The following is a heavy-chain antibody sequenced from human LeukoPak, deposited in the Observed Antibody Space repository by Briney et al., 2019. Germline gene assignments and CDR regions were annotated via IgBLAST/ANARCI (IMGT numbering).Heavy chain of an antibody. CDR3: ARGRIHPYYYYYGMDV. J-gene: IGHJ6*02. D-gene: IGHD5-18*01. Sequence: PSETLSLTCAVYGGSFSGYYWSWIRQPPGKGLEWIGEINHSGSTNYNPSLKSRVTISVDMSKNQFSLKLSSVTAADTAVYYCARGRIHPYYYYYGMDVWGQGTTVTVSS. V-gene: IGHV4-34*01. CDR2: INHSGST. CDR1: GGSFSGYY.